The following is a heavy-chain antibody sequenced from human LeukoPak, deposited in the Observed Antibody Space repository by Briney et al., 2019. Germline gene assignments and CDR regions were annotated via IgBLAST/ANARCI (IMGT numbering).Heavy chain of an antibody. CDR3: ARHVRIRGGVVIMGQKSTNWFDP. CDR1: GGSISSSSYY. V-gene: IGHV4-39*01. CDR2: IYYSGST. D-gene: IGHD3-3*01. J-gene: IGHJ5*02. Sequence: KASETLSLTCTVSGGSISSSSYYWGWIRQPPGKGLEWIGSIYYSGSTYYNPSLKSRVTISVDTSKNQFSLKLSSVTAADTAVYYCARHVRIRGGVVIMGQKSTNWFDPWGQGTLVTVSS.